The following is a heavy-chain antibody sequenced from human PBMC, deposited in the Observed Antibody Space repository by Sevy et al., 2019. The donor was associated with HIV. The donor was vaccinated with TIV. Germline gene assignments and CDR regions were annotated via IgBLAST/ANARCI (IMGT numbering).Heavy chain of an antibody. CDR3: ARDSTTRPRVLDY. D-gene: IGHD1-1*01. CDR2: IYLTGNT. CDR1: GFTFSSYT. V-gene: IGHV4-59*01. J-gene: IGHJ4*02. Sequence: GSLRLSCAVSGFTFSSYTMNWVRQAPGKGLEWIGNIYLTGNTDYSPSLKSRVTLSLDTSKSQFSLTLKSVTAADTAIYFCARDSTTRPRVLDYWGQGTLVTVSS.